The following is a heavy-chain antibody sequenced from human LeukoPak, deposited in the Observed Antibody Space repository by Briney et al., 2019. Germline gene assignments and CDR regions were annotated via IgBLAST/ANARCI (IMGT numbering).Heavy chain of an antibody. Sequence: PSETLSLTCTVSGGSVISGSYYWGWIRQPAGKGLEWIGHIYTTGNTNYNPSLKSRVTISIDTSKNQFSLKLRSVTAADSARYFCARDSQDYADDLVYYYYYMDVWGKGTTVTVSS. D-gene: IGHD4-17*01. V-gene: IGHV4-61*09. CDR2: IYTTGNT. CDR3: ARDSQDYADDLVYYYYYMDV. J-gene: IGHJ6*03. CDR1: GGSVISGSYY.